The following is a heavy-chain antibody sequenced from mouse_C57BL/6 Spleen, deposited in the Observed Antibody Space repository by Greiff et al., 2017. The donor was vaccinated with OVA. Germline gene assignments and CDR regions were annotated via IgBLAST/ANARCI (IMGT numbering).Heavy chain of an antibody. CDR1: GYTFTSYW. Sequence: VQLQQSGAELVKPGASVKLSCKASGYTFTSYWMQWVKQRPGQGLEWIGEIDPSDSYTNYNQKFKGKATLTVDTSSSTAYMQLSSLTYEDAAVYYCASGDDYEFAYWGQGTLVTVSA. V-gene: IGHV1-50*01. CDR2: IDPSDSYT. CDR3: ASGDDYEFAY. J-gene: IGHJ3*01. D-gene: IGHD2-4*01.